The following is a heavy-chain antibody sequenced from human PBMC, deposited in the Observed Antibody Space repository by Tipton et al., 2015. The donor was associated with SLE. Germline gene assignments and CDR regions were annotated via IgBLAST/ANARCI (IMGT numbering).Heavy chain of an antibody. CDR1: GVSISSTSYY. CDR3: ARLSTDYADRSGYGYFDH. J-gene: IGHJ4*02. Sequence: TLSLTCTVSGVSISSTSYYWGWIRQPPGKGLEWIASIYYSGITYYNPSLKSRVTISVDTSKNQFSLRLSSVTAADTAVYYCARLSTDYADRSGYGYFDHWGQGTLVTVSS. CDR2: IYYSGIT. V-gene: IGHV4-39*07. D-gene: IGHD3-22*01.